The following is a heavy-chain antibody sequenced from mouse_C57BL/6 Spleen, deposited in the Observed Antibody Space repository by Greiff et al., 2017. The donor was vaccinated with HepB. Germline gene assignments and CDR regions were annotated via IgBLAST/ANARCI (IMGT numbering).Heavy chain of an antibody. V-gene: IGHV2-5*01. Sequence: VKLMESGPGLVQPSQSLSITCTVSGFSLTSYGVHWVRQSPGKGLEWLGVIWRGGSTDYNAAFMSRLSITKDNSKSQVFFKMNSLQADDTAIYYCAKNRAAQATAMDYWGQGTSVTVSS. CDR3: AKNRAAQATAMDY. D-gene: IGHD3-2*02. J-gene: IGHJ4*01. CDR2: IWRGGST. CDR1: GFSLTSYG.